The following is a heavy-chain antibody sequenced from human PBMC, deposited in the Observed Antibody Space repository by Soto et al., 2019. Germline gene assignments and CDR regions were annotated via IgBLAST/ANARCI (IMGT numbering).Heavy chain of an antibody. CDR1: RGTFTNYA. CDR2: IMPFFGSG. V-gene: IGHV1-69*01. Sequence: QVYLVQSGAEVKKPGSSVKVSCKALRGTFTNYAFSWVRQAPGQGLEWMGGIMPFFGSGNYAQKFQGRINITADESTSSVYSELTSLRYEDTAVYYCARDRAGYYSHFVYWGQGTLVTVSS. CDR3: ARDRAGYYSHFVY. D-gene: IGHD3-22*01. J-gene: IGHJ4*02.